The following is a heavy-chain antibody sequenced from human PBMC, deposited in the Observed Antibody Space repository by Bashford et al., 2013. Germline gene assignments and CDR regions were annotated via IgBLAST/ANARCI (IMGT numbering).Heavy chain of an antibody. CDR1: GFTFSSYA. V-gene: IGHV3-23*01. J-gene: IGHJ4*02. CDR2: ISGSGGSP. Sequence: GSLRLSCAASGFTFSSYAMSWVRQAPGKGLEWVSVISGSGGSPYYADSVKGRFTISRDNSRNTLYLQMNSLRAEDTAVYYCAKSTYGSGSSPSNAHDYWGQGTLVTVSS. CDR3: AKSTYGSGSSPSNAHDY. D-gene: IGHD3-10*01.